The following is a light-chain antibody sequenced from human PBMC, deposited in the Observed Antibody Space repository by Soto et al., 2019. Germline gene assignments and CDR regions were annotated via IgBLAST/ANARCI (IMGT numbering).Light chain of an antibody. CDR2: AVS. CDR1: QSISSY. Sequence: DIQMTQSPSSLSASVGDRVTITCRASQSISSYLNWYQQKPGKAPTILIYAVSSVASGVPSRFSGSGSGTDFTLTISSLQPEDFATYYCQQSYRTPYTFGQGTKLETK. J-gene: IGKJ2*01. CDR3: QQSYRTPYT. V-gene: IGKV1-39*01.